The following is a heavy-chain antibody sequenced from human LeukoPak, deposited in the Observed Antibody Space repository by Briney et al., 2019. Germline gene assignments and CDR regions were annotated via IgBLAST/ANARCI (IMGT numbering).Heavy chain of an antibody. J-gene: IGHJ6*03. CDR1: GGTFSSYA. CDR3: ASRGSNLHTGPYYYYMDV. D-gene: IGHD3-16*01. V-gene: IGHV1-69*05. Sequence: EASVKVSCKASGGTFSSYAISWVRQAPGQGLEWMGGIIPIFGTANYAQKFQGRVTITTDESTSTAYMELSSLRSEDTAVYYCASRGSNLHTGPYYYYMDVWGKGTTVTVSS. CDR2: IIPIFGTA.